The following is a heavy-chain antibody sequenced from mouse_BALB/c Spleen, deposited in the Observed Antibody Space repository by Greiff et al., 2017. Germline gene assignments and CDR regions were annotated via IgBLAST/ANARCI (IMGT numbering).Heavy chain of an antibody. D-gene: IGHD2-14*01. CDR1: GYTFTSYW. J-gene: IGHJ2*01. Sequence: QVQLQQPGAELVKPGAPVKLSCKASGYTFTSYWMNWVKQRPGRGLEWIGRIDPSDSETHYNQKFKDKATLTVDKSSSTAYIQLSSLTSEDSAVYYCARYYRYGGDYFDYWGQGTTLTVSS. V-gene: IGHV1-69*02. CDR2: IDPSDSET. CDR3: ARYYRYGGDYFDY.